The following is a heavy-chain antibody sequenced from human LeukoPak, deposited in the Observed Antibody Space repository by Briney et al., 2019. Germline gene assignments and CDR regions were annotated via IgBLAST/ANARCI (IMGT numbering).Heavy chain of an antibody. D-gene: IGHD3-10*01. Sequence: PGGSLRLSCAASGFTFSNAWMSWVRQAPGKGLEWVGRIKGKTDGGTTDYAAPVKGRFTISRDDSKNTLYLQMNSLKTEDTAVYYCTTAALYYYGSGSYFYYWGQGTLVTVSS. CDR1: GFTFSNAW. CDR2: IKGKTDGGTT. J-gene: IGHJ4*02. V-gene: IGHV3-15*01. CDR3: TTAALYYYGSGSYFYY.